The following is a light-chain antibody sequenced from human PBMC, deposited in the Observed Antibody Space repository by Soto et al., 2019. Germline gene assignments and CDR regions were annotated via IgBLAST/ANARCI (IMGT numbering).Light chain of an antibody. CDR2: DDS. V-gene: IGLV3-10*01. J-gene: IGLJ3*02. Sequence: SYELTQPPSVSVSPGHTATITCSGDALAKKFAFWYQQKSGQAPVLIIFDDSQRPSGIPERFSGSSSGTMATLTISGAQVEDEADYYCFSTDISGNQRVFGGGTKVTVL. CDR1: ALAKKF. CDR3: FSTDISGNQRV.